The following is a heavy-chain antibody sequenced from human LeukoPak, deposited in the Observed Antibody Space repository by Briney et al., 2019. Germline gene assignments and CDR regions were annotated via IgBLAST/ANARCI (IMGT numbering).Heavy chain of an antibody. V-gene: IGHV4-34*01. Sequence: SETLSLTCAVYGGSFSGYYWSWIRQPPGNGLEWIGEINHSGSTNYNPSLKSRVTISVDTSKNQFSLKLSSVTAADTAVYYCARGFGGRLGASGYFDLWGRGTLVTVSS. CDR2: INHSGST. D-gene: IGHD1-26*01. CDR1: GGSFSGYY. CDR3: ARGFGGRLGASGYFDL. J-gene: IGHJ2*01.